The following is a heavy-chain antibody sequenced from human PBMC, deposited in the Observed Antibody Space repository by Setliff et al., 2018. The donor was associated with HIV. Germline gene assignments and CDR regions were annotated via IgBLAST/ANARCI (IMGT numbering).Heavy chain of an antibody. J-gene: IGHJ4*02. CDR1: GYTFTEYY. Sequence: ASVKVSCKAAGYTFTEYYIHWVRQAPGQGLEWMGWIYPNTGGTNYAQKFQGRVTMTRDTSISTAYMELSRLRSDDTALYYCARSTTADWGQGTMVTVSS. V-gene: IGHV1-2*02. CDR2: IYPNTGGT. CDR3: ARSTTAD. D-gene: IGHD4-17*01.